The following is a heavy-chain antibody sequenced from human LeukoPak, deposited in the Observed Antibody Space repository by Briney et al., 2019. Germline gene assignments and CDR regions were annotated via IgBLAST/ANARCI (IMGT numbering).Heavy chain of an antibody. Sequence: PSETLSLTCTVSGGSINSYYWSWIQQPAGKGLEWIGRIYTSGSTNYNPSLKSLVTMFVDTSKNHFSLKLSSVTAADTAVYYCARDTGYYYGSGTYLYYFDYWGQGTLVTVSS. CDR2: IYTSGST. V-gene: IGHV4-4*07. J-gene: IGHJ4*02. CDR3: ARDTGYYYGSGTYLYYFDY. D-gene: IGHD3-10*01. CDR1: GGSINSYY.